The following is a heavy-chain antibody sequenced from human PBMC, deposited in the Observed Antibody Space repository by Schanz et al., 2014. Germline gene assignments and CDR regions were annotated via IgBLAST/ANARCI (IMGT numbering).Heavy chain of an antibody. V-gene: IGHV3-30*03. D-gene: IGHD1-7*01. CDR2: ISYDGNNE. CDR1: GFTFSSYG. Sequence: QVQLVESGGGVVQPGRSRRLSCEASGFTFSSYGMHWVRQAPGKGLEWVAVISYDGNNEDYADSVKGRFSISRDNSKNTVYLQMNSLRAEDTAVYFCASLIGTTSAHFYGMDVWGQGTTVTVSS. CDR3: ASLIGTTSAHFYGMDV. J-gene: IGHJ6*02.